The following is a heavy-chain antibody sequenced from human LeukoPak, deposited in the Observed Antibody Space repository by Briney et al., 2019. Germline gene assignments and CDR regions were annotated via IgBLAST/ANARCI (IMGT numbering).Heavy chain of an antibody. Sequence: SETLSLTCTVSGGSISSSSYYWGWIRQPPGKGLEWIGSIYYSGSTYYNPSLKSRVTISVDTSKNQFSLKLSSVTAADTAVYYCARHLARGYSYGPGGFDYWGQGTLVTVPS. CDR2: IYYSGST. J-gene: IGHJ4*02. V-gene: IGHV4-39*01. D-gene: IGHD5-18*01. CDR3: ARHLARGYSYGPGGFDY. CDR1: GGSISSSSYY.